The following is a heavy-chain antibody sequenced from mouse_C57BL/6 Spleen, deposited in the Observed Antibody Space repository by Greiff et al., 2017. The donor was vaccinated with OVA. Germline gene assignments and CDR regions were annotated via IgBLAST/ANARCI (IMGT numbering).Heavy chain of an antibody. Sequence: QVQLKQSGAELVRPGTSVKMSCKASGYTFTNYWIGWAKQRPGHGLEWIGDIYPGGGYTNYNEKFNGKATLTADKSSSTAYMQFSSLTSEDAAIYYCARGVTTVVAPYFDYWGQGTTLTVSS. CDR2: IYPGGGYT. J-gene: IGHJ2*01. D-gene: IGHD1-1*01. V-gene: IGHV1-63*01. CDR3: ARGVTTVVAPYFDY. CDR1: GYTFTNYW.